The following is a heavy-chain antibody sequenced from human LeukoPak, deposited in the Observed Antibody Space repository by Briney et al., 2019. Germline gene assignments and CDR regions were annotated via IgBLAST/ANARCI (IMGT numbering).Heavy chain of an antibody. CDR1: GGSFSGYY. Sequence: PSETLSLTCAVYGGSFSGYYWSWIRQPPGKGLEWIGEINHSGSTNYNPSLKSRVTISVDTSKNQFSLKLSSVTAADTAVYYCARSIVVVPAAIPRYYYYYYMDVWGKGTTVTVSS. CDR3: ARSIVVVPAAIPRYYYYYYMDV. V-gene: IGHV4-34*01. J-gene: IGHJ6*03. CDR2: INHSGST. D-gene: IGHD2-2*02.